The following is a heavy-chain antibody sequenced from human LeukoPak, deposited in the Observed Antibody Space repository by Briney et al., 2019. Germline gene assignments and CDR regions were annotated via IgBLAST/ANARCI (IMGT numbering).Heavy chain of an antibody. J-gene: IGHJ2*01. V-gene: IGHV4-39*07. Sequence: SETLSLTCTVSGASISSSNFYWGWIRQPPGKGLEWIGSIYYSGSTYYNSSLKSRVTISVDTSKNQFSLKLSSVTAADTAVYYCARVGGGSSSMTAIPGWYFDLWGRGTLVTVSS. CDR3: ARVGGGSSSMTAIPGWYFDL. CDR2: IYYSGST. D-gene: IGHD2-21*02. CDR1: GASISSSNFY.